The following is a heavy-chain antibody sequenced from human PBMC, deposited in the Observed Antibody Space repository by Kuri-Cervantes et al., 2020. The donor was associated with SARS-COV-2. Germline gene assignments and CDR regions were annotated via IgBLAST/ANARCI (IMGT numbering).Heavy chain of an antibody. D-gene: IGHD3-10*01. Sequence: SETLSLTCTVPGGSISSSSYYWGWIRQPPGKGLEWIGSIYYSGSTYYNPSLKSRVTISVDTSKYQFSLKLSSVTAADTAVYYCARGVRRGTMVRGVIITSSLWFDPWGQGTLVTVSS. V-gene: IGHV4-39*07. CDR2: IYYSGST. J-gene: IGHJ5*02. CDR1: GGSISSSSYY. CDR3: ARGVRRGTMVRGVIITSSLWFDP.